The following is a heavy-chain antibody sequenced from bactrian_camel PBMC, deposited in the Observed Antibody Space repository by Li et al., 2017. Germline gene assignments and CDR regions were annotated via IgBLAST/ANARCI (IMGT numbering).Heavy chain of an antibody. CDR3: AAYFYWGGSGDCVLYRY. Sequence: HVQLVESGGGMVQAGGSMRLSCAVPRTTASPICMGWFRQAPGRESEGVAIISSIGGDTTNYADSVKGRFTISRDYATNTVSLLLYSLKPEDTAMYYWAAYFYWGGSGDCVLYRYWGQGTQVTVS. V-gene: IGHV3S53*01. CDR2: ISSIGGDTT. D-gene: IGHD2*01. CDR1: RTTASPIC. J-gene: IGHJ4*01.